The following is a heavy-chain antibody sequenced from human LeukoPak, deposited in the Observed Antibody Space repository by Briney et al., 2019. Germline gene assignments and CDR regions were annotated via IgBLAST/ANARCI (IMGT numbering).Heavy chain of an antibody. CDR1: GFTFSSYT. V-gene: IGHV3-23*01. Sequence: GGSLRLSCAASGFTFSSYTMNWVRQAPGKGLEWVSVISGSGGSTYYAESVQGRFTNSRDNSKSTLFLQMQSLRAEDTAVYYCAKDDSSGYYYDAFDIWGQGTMVTVSS. CDR2: ISGSGGST. CDR3: AKDDSSGYYYDAFDI. D-gene: IGHD3-22*01. J-gene: IGHJ3*02.